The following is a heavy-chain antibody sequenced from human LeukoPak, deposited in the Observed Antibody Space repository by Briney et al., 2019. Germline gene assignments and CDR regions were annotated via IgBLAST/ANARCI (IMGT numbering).Heavy chain of an antibody. V-gene: IGHV4-59*12. D-gene: IGHD3-9*01. Sequence: PSETLSLTCTVSSDSISSYYWSWIRQPPGKGLEWIGYIYYRGTTKYNPSLKSRVTISVDTSKNQFSLKLSSVTAADTAVYYCARGNYDILTGYDAFDIWGQGTMVTVSS. CDR2: IYYRGTT. CDR1: SDSISSYY. J-gene: IGHJ3*02. CDR3: ARGNYDILTGYDAFDI.